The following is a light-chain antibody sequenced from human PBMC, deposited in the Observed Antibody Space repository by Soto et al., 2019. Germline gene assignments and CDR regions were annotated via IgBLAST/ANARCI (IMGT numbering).Light chain of an antibody. CDR1: QAIRTA. Sequence: AIQLTQSPSSLYASVGDRVTITCPASQAIRTALRWYQQKPGKVPKLLFYAASILQSGVPSRLRGSGSGTDFTLTISSLQPEDFAIYYCLLDFRYFWAFGQGTKVDIX. V-gene: IGKV1-6*01. CDR3: LLDFRYFWA. J-gene: IGKJ1*01. CDR2: AAS.